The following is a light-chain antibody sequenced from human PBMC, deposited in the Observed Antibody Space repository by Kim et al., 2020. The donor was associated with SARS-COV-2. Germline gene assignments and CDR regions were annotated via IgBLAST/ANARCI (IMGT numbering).Light chain of an antibody. CDR3: QTWDSSTAIV. J-gene: IGLJ1*01. CDR1: SLGDKY. CDR2: QDT. Sequence: SYELTQPPSVSVSPGQTATITCSGESLGDKYACWYQQKPGQSPVLVIYQDTKRPSGIPERFSGSNSGNTATLTISGTQAMDEADYYCQTWDSSTAIVFGTGTKVTVL. V-gene: IGLV3-1*01.